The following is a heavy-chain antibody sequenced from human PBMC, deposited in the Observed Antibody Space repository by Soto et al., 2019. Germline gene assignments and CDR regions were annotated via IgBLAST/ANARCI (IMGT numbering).Heavy chain of an antibody. Sequence: EVQLVESGGGLGKPGGSLRLSCAASGFTFSSYSMNWVRQAPGNGLEWVSSISSGSSYIYYADSVKGRFTIYRDNAKKSLYLQMNSLRAEDTAVDYCARRRSYCSSTSCPAGVWGKGTTVTVSS. CDR1: GFTFSSYS. D-gene: IGHD2-2*01. J-gene: IGHJ6*04. V-gene: IGHV3-21*01. CDR3: ARRRSYCSSTSCPAGV. CDR2: ISSGSSYI.